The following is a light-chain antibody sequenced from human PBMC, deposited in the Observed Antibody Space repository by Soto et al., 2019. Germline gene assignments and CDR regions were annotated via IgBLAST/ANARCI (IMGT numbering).Light chain of an antibody. CDR3: QQRSNWFIP. Sequence: EIVLTQSPATLSLSPGARATLSCRASQSVSSYLAWYQQKPGQAPRLLIYDASNRATGIPARFSGSGSGTDFPLPISSLGPEDFAVYYCQQRSNWFIPFAQGTRREIK. CDR2: DAS. J-gene: IGKJ5*01. V-gene: IGKV3-11*01. CDR1: QSVSSY.